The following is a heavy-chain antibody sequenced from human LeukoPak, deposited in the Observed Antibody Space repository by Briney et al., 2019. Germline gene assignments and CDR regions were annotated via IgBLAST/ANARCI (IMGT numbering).Heavy chain of an antibody. D-gene: IGHD3-9*01. V-gene: IGHV3-30*04. J-gene: IGHJ6*02. CDR2: ISYDGSNK. Sequence: PGRSLRLSCATSGFIFSSYAVHWVRQAPGKGLEWVAVISYDGSNKYYADSVKGRFTISRDNSKNTLYLQMNSLRAEDTAVYYCARAGKADILTGYYRNYYYYGMDVWGQGTTVTVSS. CDR1: GFIFSSYA. CDR3: ARAGKADILTGYYRNYYYYGMDV.